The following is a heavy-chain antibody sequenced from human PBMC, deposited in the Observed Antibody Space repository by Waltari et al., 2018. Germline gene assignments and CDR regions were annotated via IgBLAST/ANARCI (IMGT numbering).Heavy chain of an antibody. CDR3: ATQRLRSGSYQWFDP. J-gene: IGHJ5*02. V-gene: IGHV1-69-2*01. Sequence: EVQLVQSGAEVKKPGATVKISCKVSGYRFTAHYLHWVQQAPGKGLEWVGLIDPADGITIYPGNLQGRLPITADTSKETAYMELSSLRSEDTAVYYCATQRLRSGSYQWFDPWGQGTQVTVSS. CDR1: GYRFTAHY. D-gene: IGHD1-26*01. CDR2: IDPADGIT.